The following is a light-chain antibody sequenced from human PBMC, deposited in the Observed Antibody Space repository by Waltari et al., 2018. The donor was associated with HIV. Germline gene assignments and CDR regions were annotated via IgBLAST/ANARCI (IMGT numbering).Light chain of an antibody. CDR2: KAS. Sequence: DIQMTQSPSTLSTSLGDTITITCRASQNINTWLAWYQQKPGRAPTLLMYKASSLEKGVPSRFSGSGSGTEFTLTISGLQPDDFATYYCQQYSTSSPWTFGQGTKVDI. V-gene: IGKV1-5*03. CDR1: QNINTW. CDR3: QQYSTSSPWT. J-gene: IGKJ1*01.